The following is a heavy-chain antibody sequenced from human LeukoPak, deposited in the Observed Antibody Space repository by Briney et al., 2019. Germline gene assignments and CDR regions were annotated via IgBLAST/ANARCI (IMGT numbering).Heavy chain of an antibody. CDR1: GYTFTSYG. CDR2: ISAYNGNT. CDR3: AREIVVVPAASMDPHWYFDL. D-gene: IGHD2-2*01. J-gene: IGHJ2*01. V-gene: IGHV1-18*01. Sequence: ASVKVSCKASGYTFTSYGISWVRQAPGQGLEWMGWISAYNGNTNYAQKLQGRVTMTTDTSTSTAYMELSGLRSEDTAVYYCAREIVVVPAASMDPHWYFDLWGRGTLVTVSS.